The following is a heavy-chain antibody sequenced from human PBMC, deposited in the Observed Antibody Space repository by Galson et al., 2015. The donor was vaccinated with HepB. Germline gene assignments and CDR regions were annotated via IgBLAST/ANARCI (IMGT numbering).Heavy chain of an antibody. CDR2: INAANGYT. CDR1: GYTFTNYV. V-gene: IGHV1-3*01. CDR3: AREYCSGTSCHEFFDY. Sequence: SVKVSCKASGYTFTNYVMHWLRQAPGQRLEWMGWINAANGYTKYSQKFQSRVSITRDTSASTAYMELSSLRSEDTTVYYCAREYCSGTSCHEFFDYWGQGTLVTVSS. D-gene: IGHD2-2*01. J-gene: IGHJ4*02.